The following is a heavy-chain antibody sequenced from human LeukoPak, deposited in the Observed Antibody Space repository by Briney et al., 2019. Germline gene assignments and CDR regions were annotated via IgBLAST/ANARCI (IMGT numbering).Heavy chain of an antibody. CDR3: ARAGGQYCSSTSCRGDY. V-gene: IGHV1-46*01. CDR2: INPSGGST. D-gene: IGHD2-2*01. J-gene: IGHJ4*02. Sequence: ASVKVSCKASGYTFTSYYMHWVRQAPGQGLEWMGIINPSGGSTSYAQKFQGRVTMTRDTSTSTVYMELSSLRSEDTAVYYCARAGGQYCSSTSCRGDYWDQGTLVTVSS. CDR1: GYTFTSYY.